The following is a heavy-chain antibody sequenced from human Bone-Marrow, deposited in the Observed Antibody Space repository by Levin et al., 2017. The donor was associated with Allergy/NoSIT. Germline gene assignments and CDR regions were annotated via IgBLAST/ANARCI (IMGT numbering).Heavy chain of an antibody. J-gene: IGHJ6*03. D-gene: IGHD3-3*01. CDR1: GFTFSDAS. CDR3: TTDPRLRFFYYHYMDV. CDR2: IKAKSEGETK. V-gene: IGHV3-15*01. Sequence: GGSLRLSCAASGFTFSDASMSWVRQGPGKGLEWVGRIKAKSEGETKEYAAPVKGRFIISRDDSKNIMYLQMNSVKTEDTAVYYCTTDPRLRFFYYHYMDVWGAGTTVTVSS.